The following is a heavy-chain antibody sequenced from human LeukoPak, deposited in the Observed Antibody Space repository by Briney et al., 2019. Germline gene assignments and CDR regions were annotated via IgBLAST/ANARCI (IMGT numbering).Heavy chain of an antibody. J-gene: IGHJ3*02. V-gene: IGHV6-1*01. D-gene: IGHD3-10*01. CDR1: GDSVSSNVVA. Sequence: SQTLSLTCAISGDSVSSNVVAWNWIRQSPSRELEWLGRTYYRSKWYDDYPVSVKSRITINPDTSKNQFSLQLNSVTPEDMAVYYCARSRGAFDAFDIWGQGTMVTVSS. CDR2: TYYRSKWYD. CDR3: ARSRGAFDAFDI.